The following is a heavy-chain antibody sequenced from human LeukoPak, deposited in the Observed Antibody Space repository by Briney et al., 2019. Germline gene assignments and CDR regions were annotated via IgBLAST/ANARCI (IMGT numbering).Heavy chain of an antibody. CDR1: GFTFSSYA. J-gene: IGHJ4*02. CDR2: ISYDGSNE. Sequence: PGGSLRLSCAASGFTFSSYAMHWVRQAPGKGLEWVAVISYDGSNEYYADSVKGRFTISRDNSKNTLYLQMNSLRAEDTAVYYCARDAFLRLGELFAYWGQGTLVTVSS. V-gene: IGHV3-30-3*01. D-gene: IGHD3-16*01. CDR3: ARDAFLRLGELFAY.